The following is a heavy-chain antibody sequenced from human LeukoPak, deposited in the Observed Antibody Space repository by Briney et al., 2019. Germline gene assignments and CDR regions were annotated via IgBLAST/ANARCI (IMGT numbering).Heavy chain of an antibody. V-gene: IGHV3-23*01. CDR2: ISGSGGST. J-gene: IGHJ4*02. CDR3: ANLSPYYYDSSGYYHFDY. D-gene: IGHD3-22*01. Sequence: QPGGSLRLSCAASGFTFSSYAMSWVRQAPGKGLEWVSAISGSGGSTYYADSVKGRSTISRDNSKNTLYLQMNSLRAEDTAVYYCANLSPYYYDSSGYYHFDYWGQGTLVTVSS. CDR1: GFTFSSYA.